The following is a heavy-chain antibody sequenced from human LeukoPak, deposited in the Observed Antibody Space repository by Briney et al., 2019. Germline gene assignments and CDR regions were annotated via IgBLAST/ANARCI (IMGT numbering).Heavy chain of an antibody. D-gene: IGHD6-6*01. CDR2: IYYSGST. CDR1: GGSISSYY. Sequence: SETLSLTCTVSGGSISSYYWSWIRQPPGKGLEWIGYIYYSGSTNYNPSLKSRVTISVDTSKNQFSLKLSSVTAADTAVYYCARVEYSSSSRWFDPWGQGTLVTVSS. V-gene: IGHV4-59*12. CDR3: ARVEYSSSSRWFDP. J-gene: IGHJ5*02.